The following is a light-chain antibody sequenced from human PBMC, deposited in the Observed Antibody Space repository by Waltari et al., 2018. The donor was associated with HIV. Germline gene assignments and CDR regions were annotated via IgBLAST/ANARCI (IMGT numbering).Light chain of an antibody. CDR1: HLGDKY. CDR2: QDG. CDR3: QAWDSSTWM. V-gene: IGLV3-1*01. J-gene: IGLJ3*02. Sequence: SYELTQPPSVSVFPGQTARITCSGDHLGDKYACWYQQKPGQSPVLVIYQDGKRPSGIPERFSGSNSGNTATLIISGTQAMDEADYYCQAWDSSTWMFGGGTKLTVL.